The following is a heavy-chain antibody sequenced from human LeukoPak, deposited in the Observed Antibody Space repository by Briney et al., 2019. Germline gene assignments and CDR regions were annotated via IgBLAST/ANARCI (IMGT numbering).Heavy chain of an antibody. CDR2: ISYDGSNK. Sequence: PGGSLRLSCAASGFTFSSYAMHWVRQAPGKGLEWVAVISYDGSNKYYADSVKGRFTISRDNSKNTLYLQMNSLRAEDTAVYYCASIPSPIAVAGPDAFDIWGQGTMVTVSS. D-gene: IGHD6-19*01. CDR3: ASIPSPIAVAGPDAFDI. V-gene: IGHV3-30-3*01. J-gene: IGHJ3*02. CDR1: GFTFSSYA.